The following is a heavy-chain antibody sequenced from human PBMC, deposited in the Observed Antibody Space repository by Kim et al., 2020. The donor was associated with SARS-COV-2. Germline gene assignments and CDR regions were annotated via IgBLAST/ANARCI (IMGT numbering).Heavy chain of an antibody. CDR3: AKAYTYYYDSSSYDPGG. D-gene: IGHD3-22*01. V-gene: IGHV3-23*01. CDR1: GFTFSNYA. J-gene: IGHJ4*02. Sequence: GGSLRLSCAAAGFTFSNYAMSWVRQAPGKGLEWVSAISGSGGSTYYADSVKGRFTISRDNSKNTLYLQMNSLRAEDTAVYYCAKAYTYYYDSSSYDPGGWGQGTLVTVSS. CDR2: ISGSGGST.